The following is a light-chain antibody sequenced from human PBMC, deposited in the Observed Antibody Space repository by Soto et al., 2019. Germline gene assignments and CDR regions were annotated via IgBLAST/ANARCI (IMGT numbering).Light chain of an antibody. J-gene: IGKJ1*01. CDR3: QQYGSSPTWT. V-gene: IGKV1-5*01. Sequence: DVQMTQSPSTLSASVGDRVTITCRASQSISGSLAWYQQKPGKAPKALIYDASSLESGVPSRFRGSGSGTEFTLTISRLEPEDFAVYYCQQYGSSPTWTFGQGTKVEIK. CDR1: QSISGS. CDR2: DAS.